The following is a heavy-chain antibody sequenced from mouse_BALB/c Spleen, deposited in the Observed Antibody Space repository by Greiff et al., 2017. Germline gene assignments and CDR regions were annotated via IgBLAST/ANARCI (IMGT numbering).Heavy chain of an antibody. Sequence: EVQLQQSGPELVKAGASVKISCKASGYSFTGYNMNWVKQSNGKSLEWIGNIDPYYGGTCYNQTFKGKATLTVDKSSSTAYMQLMSLTSEDSAVYYCARSLTVTSYFDYWGQGTTLTVSS. CDR1: GYSFTGYN. CDR2: IDPYYGGT. J-gene: IGHJ2*01. D-gene: IGHD4-1*01. V-gene: IGHV1-39*01. CDR3: ARSLTVTSYFDY.